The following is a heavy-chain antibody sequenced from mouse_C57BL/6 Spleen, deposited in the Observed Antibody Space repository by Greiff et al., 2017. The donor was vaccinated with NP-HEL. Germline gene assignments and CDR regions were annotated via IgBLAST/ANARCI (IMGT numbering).Heavy chain of an antibody. Sequence: QVQLQQSGAELVKPGASVKISCKASGYAFSSYWMNWVKQRPGKGLEWIGQIYPGDGDTNYNGKFKGKATLTADKSSSTAYMQISSLTSEDSAVYFCAKRDYPYAMDYWGQGTSVTVSS. J-gene: IGHJ4*01. CDR2: IYPGDGDT. CDR1: GYAFSSYW. CDR3: AKRDYPYAMDY. V-gene: IGHV1-80*01. D-gene: IGHD2-4*01.